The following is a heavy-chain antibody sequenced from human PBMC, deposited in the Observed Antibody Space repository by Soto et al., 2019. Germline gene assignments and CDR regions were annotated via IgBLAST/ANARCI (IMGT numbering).Heavy chain of an antibody. V-gene: IGHV3-23*01. CDR3: AKGPRAGTYCRGPPEVIL. CDR1: GFTLSSYA. Sequence: EVQLLESGGGLVQPGGSLRLSCVASGFTLSSYAMSWVREAPGKGLEWVSAISGSGGSTYYADSVKVRFTFSRDNSKNTLYLHMNSLRAEDTAVYYCAKGPRAGTYCRGPPEVILWGQGTLVTVSS. D-gene: IGHD3-10*01. CDR2: ISGSGGST. J-gene: IGHJ4*02.